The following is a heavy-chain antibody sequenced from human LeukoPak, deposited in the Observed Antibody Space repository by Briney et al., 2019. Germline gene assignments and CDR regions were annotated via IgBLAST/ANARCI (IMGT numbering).Heavy chain of an antibody. V-gene: IGHV3-21*04. Sequence: GGSLRLSCAASGFTFSSYSMNWVRQAPGKALEWVSSISSSSTYIYYADSLKGRFTISRDNAKNSLYLQMNSLRSEDTAVYYCARDLYDYVWGSYRYYFDYWGQGTLVTVSS. CDR1: GFTFSSYS. J-gene: IGHJ4*02. D-gene: IGHD3-16*02. CDR3: ARDLYDYVWGSYRYYFDY. CDR2: ISSSSTYI.